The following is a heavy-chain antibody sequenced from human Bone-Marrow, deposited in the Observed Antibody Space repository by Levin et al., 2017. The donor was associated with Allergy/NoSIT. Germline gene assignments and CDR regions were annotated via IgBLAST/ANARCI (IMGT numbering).Heavy chain of an antibody. Sequence: PGGSLRLSCAASGFTFSSYAMSWVRQAPGKGLEWVSSITGSGDNTYYADSVKGRFTISRDNSKNTQYLQMSTLRAEDTAVYYCAIGSSSDTWTHFDYWGQGTLVTVSS. J-gene: IGHJ4*02. CDR1: GFTFSSYA. CDR2: ITGSGDNT. CDR3: AIGSSSDTWTHFDY. D-gene: IGHD2-2*01. V-gene: IGHV3-23*01.